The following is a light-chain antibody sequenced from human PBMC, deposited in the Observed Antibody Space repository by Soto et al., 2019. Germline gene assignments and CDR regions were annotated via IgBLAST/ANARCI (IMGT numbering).Light chain of an antibody. V-gene: IGKV3D-15*01. J-gene: IGKJ1*01. CDR3: QQYGSSQWA. CDR1: QSVSSN. Sequence: EIVMTQSPATLSVSPGERATLSCRASQSVSSNLAWYQQKPGQAPSLLIYGASTRATGIPARFSGSVSGTEFTLTISRLEPEDCAVYDGQQYGSSQWAFGQGTKVDIK. CDR2: GAS.